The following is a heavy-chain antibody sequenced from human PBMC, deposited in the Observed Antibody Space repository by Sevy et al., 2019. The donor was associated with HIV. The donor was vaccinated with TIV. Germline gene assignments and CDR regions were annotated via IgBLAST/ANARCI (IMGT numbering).Heavy chain of an antibody. D-gene: IGHD5-18*01. V-gene: IGHV3-48*01. CDR2: ISSSSSTI. J-gene: IGHJ6*03. CDR1: GFTFSSYS. Sequence: GGSLRLSCAASGFTFSSYSMNWVRQAPGKGLEWVSYISSSSSTIYYADSVKGRFTISRDNAKNSLYLQMNSLRAEDTAVYYCASLAEDTAMALTTYYYYYMDVWGKGTTVTVSS. CDR3: ASLAEDTAMALTTYYYYYMDV.